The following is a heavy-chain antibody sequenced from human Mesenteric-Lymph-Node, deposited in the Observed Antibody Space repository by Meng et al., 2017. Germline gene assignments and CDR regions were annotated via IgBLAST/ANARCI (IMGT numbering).Heavy chain of an antibody. CDR1: GFTFSSYS. Sequence: EVQLVESGGGLVKPGGSVRRSCAASGFTFSSYSMNWVRQAPGKGLEWVSSISSSSSYIYYADSVKGRFTISRGNAKNSLYLQMNSLRAEDTAVYYCARNVRLRDGYNSDYWGQGTLVTVSS. J-gene: IGHJ4*02. V-gene: IGHV3-21*01. CDR2: ISSSSSYI. D-gene: IGHD5-24*01. CDR3: ARNVRLRDGYNSDY.